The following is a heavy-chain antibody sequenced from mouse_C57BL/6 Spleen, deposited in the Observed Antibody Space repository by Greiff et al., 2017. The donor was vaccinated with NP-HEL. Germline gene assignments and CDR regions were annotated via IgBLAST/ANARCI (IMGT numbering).Heavy chain of an antibody. J-gene: IGHJ4*01. D-gene: IGHD2-4*01. CDR3: VYDYDVAMDY. Sequence: VQLQQSGAELARPGASVKMSCKASGYTFTSYTMHWVKQRPGQGLEWIGYINPSSGYTKYNQKFKDKATLTADKSSSTAYMQLSSLTSEDSAVYYSVYDYDVAMDYWGQGTSVTVSS. V-gene: IGHV1-4*01. CDR2: INPSSGYT. CDR1: GYTFTSYT.